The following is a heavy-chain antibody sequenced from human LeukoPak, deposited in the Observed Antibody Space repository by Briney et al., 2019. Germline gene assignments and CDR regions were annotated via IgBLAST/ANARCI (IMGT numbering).Heavy chain of an antibody. Sequence: ASVKVSCKASGYTFTSYDINWVRQATGQGLEWMGWMNPNSGNTGYAQKFQGRVTMTRNTSISTAYMELSSLRSEDTAVYYCVRDRAQYYYHGMDVWGQGTTVTVSS. CDR2: MNPNSGNT. V-gene: IGHV1-8*01. CDR3: VRDRAQYYYHGMDV. J-gene: IGHJ6*02. CDR1: GYTFTSYD.